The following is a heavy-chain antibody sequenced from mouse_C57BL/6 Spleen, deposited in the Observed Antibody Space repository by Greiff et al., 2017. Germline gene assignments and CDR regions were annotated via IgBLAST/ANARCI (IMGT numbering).Heavy chain of an antibody. CDR3: ARLDYGGDYYAMDY. CDR1: GFNIKDYY. D-gene: IGHD2-4*01. J-gene: IGHJ4*01. Sequence: VQLQQSGAELVKPGASVKLSCTASGFNIKDYYMHWVKQRTEQGLEWIGRIDPEDGETTYAPKFQGKAPITADTSSNTAYLQLSRLTSEDTAVYCCARLDYGGDYYAMDYWGQGTSVTVSS. CDR2: IDPEDGET. V-gene: IGHV14-2*01.